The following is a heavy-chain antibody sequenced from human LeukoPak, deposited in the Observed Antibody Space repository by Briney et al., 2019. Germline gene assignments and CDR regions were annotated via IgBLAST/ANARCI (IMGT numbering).Heavy chain of an antibody. CDR3: ARAPGPDVFDI. V-gene: IGHV1-46*01. J-gene: IGHJ3*02. Sequence: GASVKASCKASGYTFISYYMHWVRQAPGQGLQWMGIINPSGGTTSYGQKFQGRVTMTRDTSTSTVYMEVSSLRYEDTAVYYCARAPGPDVFDIWGQGTMVTVSS. CDR1: GYTFISYY. CDR2: INPSGGTT.